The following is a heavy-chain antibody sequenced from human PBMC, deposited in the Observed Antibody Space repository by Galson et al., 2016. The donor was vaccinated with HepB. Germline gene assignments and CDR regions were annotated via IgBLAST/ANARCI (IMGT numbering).Heavy chain of an antibody. V-gene: IGHV4/OR15-8*02. D-gene: IGHD1-7*01. CDR3: ARDSGRELIGR. J-gene: IGHJ4*02. Sequence: SETLSLTCAVSGDSIXXXNWXXXVRXXPGXXXEWXXXIXXXGNXXXNPWLTSRVIXXIDKYKYPXSLLRTSVTAADTAXYYCARDSGRELIGRWGQGTLVTXSS. CDR2: IXXXGNX. CDR1: GDSIXXXNW.